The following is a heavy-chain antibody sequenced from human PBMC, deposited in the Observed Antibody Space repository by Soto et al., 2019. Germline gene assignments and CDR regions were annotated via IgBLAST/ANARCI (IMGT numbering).Heavy chain of an antibody. J-gene: IGHJ6*02. CDR3: ARQGFGPLHGLVDV. CDR2: VHHSWGS. V-gene: IGHV4-59*08. Sequence: SETLSLTCTVSGGSFSPNYWSWFRQSPGKRMEWIGYVHHSWGSSYNPSLQSRVAISLDTSKSQFSLKLTSVTATDTAVYYCARQGFGPLHGLVDVWGQGTTVTVSS. D-gene: IGHD3-10*01. CDR1: GGSFSPNY.